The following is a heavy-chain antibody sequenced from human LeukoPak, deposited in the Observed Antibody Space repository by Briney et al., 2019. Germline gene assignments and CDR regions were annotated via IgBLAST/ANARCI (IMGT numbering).Heavy chain of an antibody. Sequence: CKASGGTFSSYAISWVRQAPGQGLEWMGRIIPIFGTANYAQKFQGRVTITTDESTSTAYMELSSLRSEDTAVYYCASYHSSGLDYWGQGTLVTVSS. CDR2: IIPIFGTA. D-gene: IGHD6-19*01. V-gene: IGHV1-69*05. CDR3: ASYHSSGLDY. J-gene: IGHJ4*02. CDR1: GGTFSSYA.